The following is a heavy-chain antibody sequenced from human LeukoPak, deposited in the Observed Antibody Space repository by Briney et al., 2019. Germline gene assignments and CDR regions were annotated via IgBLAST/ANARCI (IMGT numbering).Heavy chain of an antibody. CDR2: IIPIFGTA. CDR1: GGTFSSYA. J-gene: IGHJ3*02. D-gene: IGHD5-18*01. CDR3: ARGGVYSYGRDAFDI. Sequence: SVKVSCKASGGTFSSYAISWVRQAPGQGLEWMGGIIPIFGTANYAQKLQGRVTITADESTSTAYMELSSLRSEDTAVYYCARGGVYSYGRDAFDIWGQGTMVTVSS. V-gene: IGHV1-69*13.